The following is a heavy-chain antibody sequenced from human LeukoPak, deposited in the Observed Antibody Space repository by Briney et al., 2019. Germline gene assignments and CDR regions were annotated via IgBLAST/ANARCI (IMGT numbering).Heavy chain of an antibody. CDR3: ARDLPGITVAGGTEH. D-gene: IGHD6-19*01. Sequence: GGSLRLSCAASGFTFSSYVMHWVRQAPGKGLEWVAVISYDGSNKYYADSVKGRFTISRDNSKNTLYLQMNSLRAEDTAVYYCARDLPGITVAGGTEHWGQGTLVTVSS. CDR1: GFTFSSYV. CDR2: ISYDGSNK. V-gene: IGHV3-30*04. J-gene: IGHJ1*01.